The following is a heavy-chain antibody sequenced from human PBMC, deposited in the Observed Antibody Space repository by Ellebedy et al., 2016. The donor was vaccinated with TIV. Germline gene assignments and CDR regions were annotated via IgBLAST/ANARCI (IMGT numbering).Heavy chain of an antibody. CDR2: ISAYNGNT. D-gene: IGHD4-17*01. J-gene: IGHJ6*02. V-gene: IGHV1-18*04. CDR3: ARGGDYGNDYYYGMDV. CDR1: GYTFTSYY. Sequence: ASVKVSCXASGYTFTSYYMHWVRQAPGQGLEWMGWISAYNGNTNYAQKLQGRVTMTTDTSTSTAYMELRSLRSDDTAVYYCARGGDYGNDYYYGMDVWGQGTTVTVSS.